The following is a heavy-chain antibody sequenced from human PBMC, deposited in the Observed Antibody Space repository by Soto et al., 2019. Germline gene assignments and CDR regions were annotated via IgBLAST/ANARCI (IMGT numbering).Heavy chain of an antibody. Sequence: PGGSLRLSCAASGFTFDDYAMHWVRQAPGKGLEWVSGISWNSGSIGYADSVKGRFTISRDNAKNSLYLQMNSLRAEDTALYYCAKFAAAGYFDYWGQGTLVTVSS. D-gene: IGHD6-13*01. V-gene: IGHV3-9*01. CDR3: AKFAAAGYFDY. J-gene: IGHJ4*02. CDR2: ISWNSGSI. CDR1: GFTFDDYA.